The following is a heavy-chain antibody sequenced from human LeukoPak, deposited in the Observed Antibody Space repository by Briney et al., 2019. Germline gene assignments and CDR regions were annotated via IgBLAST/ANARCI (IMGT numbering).Heavy chain of an antibody. V-gene: IGHV1-69*13. J-gene: IGHJ4*02. CDR3: VREDTPATANY. CDR2: IIPIFGTA. Sequence: SVKVPCKASGGTFSSYGISWVRQAPGQGLEWMGGIIPIFGTANYAQKFQGRVTITADESTSTAYMELSSLRSEDTAVYYCVREDTPATANYWGQGTLVTISS. D-gene: IGHD2-21*02. CDR1: GGTFSSYG.